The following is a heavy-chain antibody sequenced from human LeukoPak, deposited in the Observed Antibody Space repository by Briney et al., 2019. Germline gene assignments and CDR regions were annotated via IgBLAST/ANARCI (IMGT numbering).Heavy chain of an antibody. V-gene: IGHV4-34*01. CDR3: ARATYYYDSSGFGYYYYYYMDV. CDR2: INHSGST. J-gene: IGHJ6*03. D-gene: IGHD3-22*01. CDR1: GGSFSGYY. Sequence: SETLSLTCAVYGGSFSGYYWSWIRQPPGKGLEWIGEINHSGSTNYNPSLKSRVTISVDTSKNQFSLKLSSVTAADTAVYYCARATYYYDSSGFGYYYYYYMDVWGKGTTVTISS.